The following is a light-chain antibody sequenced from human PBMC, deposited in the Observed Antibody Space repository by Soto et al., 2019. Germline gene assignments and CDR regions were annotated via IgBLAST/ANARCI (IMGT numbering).Light chain of an antibody. J-gene: IGLJ1*01. CDR1: ASDVGVYEY. CDR3: SSYTSSSPYV. V-gene: IGLV2-14*01. Sequence: QSVLTQPASVSGSPGQSLTISCSGTASDVGVYEYVSSYQQHRGKPPILISYHVTTRPSVCSVRFSGSKAGTTASLTPSGLQAEEEADYYCSSYTSSSPYVFGSGTKATVL. CDR2: HVT.